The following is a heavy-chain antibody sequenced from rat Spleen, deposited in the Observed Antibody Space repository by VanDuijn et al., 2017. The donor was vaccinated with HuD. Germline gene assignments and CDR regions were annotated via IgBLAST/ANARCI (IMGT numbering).Heavy chain of an antibody. Sequence: QVQLKESGPGLVQPSQTLSLTCTVSGFSLTSYHVSWVRQPPGKGLEWMGVMWSGGNTDYHSALKSRQSISRDTSRNQVFLKMNSLQSEDTTTYYCAREVLTGRGYYFDYWGQGVMVTVSS. CDR1: GFSLTSYH. J-gene: IGHJ2*01. CDR3: AREVLTGRGYYFDY. D-gene: IGHD5-1*01. V-gene: IGHV2-43*01. CDR2: MWSGGNT.